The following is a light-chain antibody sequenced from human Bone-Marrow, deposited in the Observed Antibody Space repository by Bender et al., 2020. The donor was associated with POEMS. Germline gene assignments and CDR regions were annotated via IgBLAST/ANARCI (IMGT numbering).Light chain of an antibody. CDR1: NIEFKS. Sequence: SYVLTQAPSVSVAPGKTAGITCEGNNIEFKSVHWYQQKPGRAPVLVVSDDSDRPSGVPDRFSGSKSGTSASLAITGLRSEDEADYYCATWDDSLSGWVFGGGTKLTVL. V-gene: IGLV3-21*03. CDR2: DDS. J-gene: IGLJ3*02. CDR3: ATWDDSLSGWV.